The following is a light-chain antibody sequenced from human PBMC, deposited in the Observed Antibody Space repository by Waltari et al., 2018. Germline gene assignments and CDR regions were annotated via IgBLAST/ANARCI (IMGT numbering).Light chain of an antibody. Sequence: QLVLPQSPSASASLGASVKLTCTLSSGHIRNVIAWHQQQPRKGTRYLMKVNSDGSHSKGDEIPDRFSGSSSGAQRYLALPSLQSEDDADCYCQTGGHGTLVFGGGTKLTVL. CDR2: VNSDGSH. V-gene: IGLV4-69*01. CDR1: SGHIRNV. J-gene: IGLJ3*02. CDR3: QTGGHGTLV.